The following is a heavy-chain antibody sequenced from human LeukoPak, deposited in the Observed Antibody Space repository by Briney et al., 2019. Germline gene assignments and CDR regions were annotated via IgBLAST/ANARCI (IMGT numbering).Heavy chain of an antibody. V-gene: IGHV3-23*01. CDR2: ISGSGGST. J-gene: IGHJ2*01. CDR3: ARDKRFLHWYFDL. D-gene: IGHD3-3*01. Sequence: GGSLRLSCAASRFTFSTYAMSWVRQAPGKGLEWVSTISGSGGSTYYADSVKGRFTISRDNSKNTLYLQINSLRAEDTAVYYCARDKRFLHWYFDLWGRGTLVTVSS. CDR1: RFTFSTYA.